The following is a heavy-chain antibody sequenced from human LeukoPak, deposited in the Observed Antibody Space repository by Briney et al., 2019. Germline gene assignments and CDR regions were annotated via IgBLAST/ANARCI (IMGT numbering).Heavy chain of an antibody. D-gene: IGHD4-11*01. CDR1: GGTFSIYA. CDR3: ARGHRLADY. J-gene: IGHJ4*02. CDR2: IIPIFGTA. Sequence: ASVTVSCTASGGTFSIYAISWVRQAPGQGLEWMGGIIPIFGTANYAQKFQGRVTITADESTSTAYMELSSLRSEDTAVYYCARGHRLADYWGQGTLVTVSS. V-gene: IGHV1-69*13.